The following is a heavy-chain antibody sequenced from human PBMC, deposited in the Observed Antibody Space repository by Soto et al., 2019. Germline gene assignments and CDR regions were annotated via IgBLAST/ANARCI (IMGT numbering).Heavy chain of an antibody. Sequence: GGSLRLSCAASGFTFSSYAMSWVRQAPGKGLEWVSAISGSGGSTYYADSVKGRFTISRDNSKNTLYLQMNSLRAEDTAVYYCAKTRVRGVIAAFAYYYYGMDVWGQGTTVTVSS. CDR2: ISGSGGST. V-gene: IGHV3-23*01. CDR1: GFTFSSYA. D-gene: IGHD3-10*01. CDR3: AKTRVRGVIAAFAYYYYGMDV. J-gene: IGHJ6*02.